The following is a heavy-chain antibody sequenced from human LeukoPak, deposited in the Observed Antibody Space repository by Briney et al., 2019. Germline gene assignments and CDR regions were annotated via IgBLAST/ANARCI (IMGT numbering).Heavy chain of an antibody. D-gene: IGHD6-19*01. J-gene: IGHJ4*02. CDR2: IYYSGST. V-gene: IGHV4-39*01. CDR3: ARRARSSGTY. Sequence: SETLSLTCTVSGGSISSSSYYWGWIRQPPGKGLEWIGSIYYSGSTYYNPSLKSRVTISVDTSKNQFSLKLSSVTAADTAVYYCARRARSSGTYWGQGTLVTVSS. CDR1: GGSISSSSYY.